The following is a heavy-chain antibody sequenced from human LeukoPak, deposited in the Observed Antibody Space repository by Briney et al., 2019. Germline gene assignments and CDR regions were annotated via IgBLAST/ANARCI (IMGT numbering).Heavy chain of an antibody. V-gene: IGHV3-64D*09. Sequence: GGPLRLSCAASGFTFSSYAMHWVRQAPGKGLEYVSAISSNGGSTYYADSVKGRFTISRDNSKNTLYLQMSSLRAEDTAVYYCVKDRGYYGSGSCWGQGTLVTVSS. D-gene: IGHD3-10*01. CDR2: ISSNGGST. CDR1: GFTFSSYA. CDR3: VKDRGYYGSGSC. J-gene: IGHJ4*02.